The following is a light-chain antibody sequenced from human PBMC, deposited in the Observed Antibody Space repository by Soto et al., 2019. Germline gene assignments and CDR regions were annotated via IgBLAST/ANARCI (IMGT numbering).Light chain of an antibody. J-gene: IGLJ3*02. CDR3: SSYTSSATRV. CDR2: EVT. V-gene: IGLV2-14*01. Sequence: QSALTQPASVSGSPGQSITISCTGTSNDVGGYNFVSWYQQHPGTAPKLMIYEVTNRPSGVSNRFSGSKSGNTASLPISGLQAEDEADYYCSSYTSSATRVFGGGTKLTVL. CDR1: SNDVGGYNF.